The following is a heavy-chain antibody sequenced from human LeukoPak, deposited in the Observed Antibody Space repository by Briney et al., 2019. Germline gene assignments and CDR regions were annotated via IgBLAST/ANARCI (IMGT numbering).Heavy chain of an antibody. D-gene: IGHD3-22*01. CDR1: GFTFSSYW. Sequence: GGSLRLSCAASGFTFSSYWMNWVRQAPGKGLEWVSVIYSGGSTYYADSVKGRFTISRDSSKNTLYLQMNSLRAEDTAVYYCARDRGAYYYETGYWGQGILVTVSS. J-gene: IGHJ4*02. V-gene: IGHV3-66*01. CDR2: IYSGGST. CDR3: ARDRGAYYYETGY.